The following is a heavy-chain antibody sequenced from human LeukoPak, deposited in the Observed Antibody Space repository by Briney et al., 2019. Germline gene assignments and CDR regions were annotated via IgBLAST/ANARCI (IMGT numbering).Heavy chain of an antibody. CDR1: GFTFSGSA. CDR2: XXXKANSYAT. CDR3: TSSIAAAGNYYYGMDV. J-gene: IGHJ6*02. D-gene: IGHD6-13*01. V-gene: IGHV3-73*01. Sequence: PGGSLKLSCAASGFTFSGSAMHWVRQASGKGLEWVGXXXXKANSYATAYAASVKGRFTISRDDSKNTAYLQMNSLKTEDTAVYYCTSSIAAAGNYYYGMDVWGQGTTVTVSS.